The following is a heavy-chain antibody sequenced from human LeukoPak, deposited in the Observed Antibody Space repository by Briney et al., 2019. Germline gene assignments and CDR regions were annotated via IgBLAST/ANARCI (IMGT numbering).Heavy chain of an antibody. CDR3: AKDLLWFGDYGMDV. CDR2: ISYDGNSK. J-gene: IGHJ6*02. D-gene: IGHD3-10*01. V-gene: IGHV3-30*18. Sequence: GMSLRLSCAASGFKFSNYAMHWVRQAPGKGLEWVAVISYDGNSKFYADSVKGRFTISRDDSKDTLYLQMNSLRAEDTAVYYCAKDLLWFGDYGMDVWGQGTTVTVSS. CDR1: GFKFSNYA.